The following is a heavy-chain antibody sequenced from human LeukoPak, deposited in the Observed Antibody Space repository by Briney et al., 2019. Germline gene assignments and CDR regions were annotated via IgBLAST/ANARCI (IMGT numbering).Heavy chain of an antibody. D-gene: IGHD2-15*01. Sequence: GGSLRLSCAASGFTFSSYGMHWVRQAPGKGLEWVAVISYDGSNKYYADSVKGRFTISRDNSKNTLYLQMNSLRAEDTAVYYCAKDGGGEVGFDYWGEGTLVTVSS. CDR2: ISYDGSNK. V-gene: IGHV3-30*18. J-gene: IGHJ4*02. CDR3: AKDGGGEVGFDY. CDR1: GFTFSSYG.